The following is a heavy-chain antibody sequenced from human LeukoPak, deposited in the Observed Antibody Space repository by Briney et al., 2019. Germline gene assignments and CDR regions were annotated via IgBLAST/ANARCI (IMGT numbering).Heavy chain of an antibody. CDR2: INPNSGGT. CDR1: GYTFTGYY. Sequence: ASVKVSCKASGYTFTGYYMHWVRQAPGQGLEWMGRINPNSGGTNYAQKFQGRVTMTRDTSISTAYMELSRLRSDDTAVYYCAQTEGYCSGGSCYARDYWGQGTLVTDSS. CDR3: AQTEGYCSGGSCYARDY. J-gene: IGHJ4*02. V-gene: IGHV1-2*06. D-gene: IGHD2-15*01.